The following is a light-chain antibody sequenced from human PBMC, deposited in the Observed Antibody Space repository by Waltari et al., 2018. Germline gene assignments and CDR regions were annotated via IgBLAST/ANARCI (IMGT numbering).Light chain of an antibody. V-gene: IGLV2-14*01. CDR1: ATHLGGYNY. CDR2: DVS. Sequence: QSALTQPASVSGSPGQSLTISCTGTATHLGGYNYASWYQQRPGKAPKLIIFDVSSRPSGISNRFSGSKFGNTASLTISGLQPEDEADYYCCSFTSSSTWVFGGGTKLTVL. J-gene: IGLJ3*02. CDR3: CSFTSSSTWV.